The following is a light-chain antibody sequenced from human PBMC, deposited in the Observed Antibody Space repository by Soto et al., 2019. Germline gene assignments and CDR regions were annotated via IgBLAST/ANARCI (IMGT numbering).Light chain of an antibody. V-gene: IGKV3-15*01. CDR2: GAS. Sequence: EVLMTQSPATLSVSPGERATLSCRASQSVSTNLAWYQQKPGQAPRLLVYGASTRATGVPARFSGSGSGTDFPLTINRLQSDDFAVYYCQHYNNWPPWTFGQGTKVEIK. J-gene: IGKJ1*01. CDR3: QHYNNWPPWT. CDR1: QSVSTN.